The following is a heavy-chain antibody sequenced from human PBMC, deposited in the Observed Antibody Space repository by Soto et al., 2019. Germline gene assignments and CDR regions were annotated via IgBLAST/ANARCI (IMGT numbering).Heavy chain of an antibody. V-gene: IGHV6-1*01. CDR3: SAAGTGWGAFDI. CDR1: GDSVSTNSAT. CDR2: TYYRSKWFN. J-gene: IGHJ3*02. Sequence: PSQTLSLTCAISGDSVSTNSATWDWIRQSPSRGLEWLGRTYYRSKWFNDYAVSVKGRISINPDTSNNQFSLQLNSVTPDDTAMYYCSAAGTGWGAFDIWGQGTMVTVSS. D-gene: IGHD6-13*01.